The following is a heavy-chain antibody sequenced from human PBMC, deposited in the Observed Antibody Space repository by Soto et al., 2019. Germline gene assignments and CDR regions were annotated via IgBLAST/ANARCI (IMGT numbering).Heavy chain of an antibody. J-gene: IGHJ4*02. V-gene: IGHV3-30*18. CDR1: GFTFSSYG. CDR3: AKRGGHTYYYGSGSYYLDY. Sequence: QPGGSLRLSCAASGFTFSSYGMHWVRQAPGKGLEWVAVISYDGSNKYYADSVKGRFTISRDNSKNTLYLQMNSLRAEDTAVYYCAKRGGHTYYYGSGSYYLDYWGQGTLVTVSS. D-gene: IGHD3-10*01. CDR2: ISYDGSNK.